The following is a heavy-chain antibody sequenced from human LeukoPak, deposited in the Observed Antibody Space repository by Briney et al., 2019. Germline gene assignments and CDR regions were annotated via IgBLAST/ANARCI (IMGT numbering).Heavy chain of an antibody. CDR1: GYTFTSYY. J-gene: IGHJ3*02. CDR3: ARIRDGYNDAYDI. CDR2: IKPGGDNT. Sequence: ASVKVSCKASGYTFTSYYIHWVRQAPGQGFEWMGLIKPGGDNTNYAQSFKGRVTMTSDTSASTVYMELSSLRSEDTATYYCARIRDGYNDAYDIWGQGTVVTVPS. D-gene: IGHD5-24*01. V-gene: IGHV1-46*01.